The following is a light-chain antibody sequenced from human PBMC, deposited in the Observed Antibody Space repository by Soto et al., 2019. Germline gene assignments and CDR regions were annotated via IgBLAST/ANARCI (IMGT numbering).Light chain of an antibody. CDR3: QQHISWPLT. CDR2: DAS. V-gene: IGKV3-11*01. Sequence: EIVLTQSPATLSLSPGERVTLSCRASQSVSSSLAWYQQKPGQAPRLLIYDASNTATGIPARFSGSGSGTDFTLTISSLEPEDFAVYYCQQHISWPLTFGGGDKIEVK. CDR1: QSVSSS. J-gene: IGKJ4*01.